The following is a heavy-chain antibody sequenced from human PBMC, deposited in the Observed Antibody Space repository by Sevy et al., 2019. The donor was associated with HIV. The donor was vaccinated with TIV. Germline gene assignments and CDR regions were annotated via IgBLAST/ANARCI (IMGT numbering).Heavy chain of an antibody. CDR2: IKPDGSAK. CDR3: ARDTGGIGMDV. J-gene: IGHJ6*02. D-gene: IGHD3-16*01. CDR1: GFSFSSHW. Sequence: GGSLRLSCAASGFSFSSHWMSWVRQAPGKGLEWVANIKPDGSAKYNVNSVKGRITISRDNAKKSLFLQMNSLRADDTAMYYCARDTGGIGMDVWGQGTTVTVSS. V-gene: IGHV3-7*01.